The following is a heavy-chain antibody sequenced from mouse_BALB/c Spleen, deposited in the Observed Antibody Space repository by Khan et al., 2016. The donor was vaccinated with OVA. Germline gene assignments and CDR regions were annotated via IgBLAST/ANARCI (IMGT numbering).Heavy chain of an antibody. J-gene: IGHJ3*01. Sequence: QVQLKQSGPGLVQPTQSLSITCTVSGFSLTTYGVHWVRQSPGKGLEWLGVIWSGGNTDYNAAFISRLSITKDNSKSQVFFKMHGLQADDTAIYXCAGNSYRYAFTYWGQGTLVTVSA. CDR1: GFSLTTYG. CDR3: AGNSYRYAFTY. CDR2: IWSGGNT. D-gene: IGHD2-14*01. V-gene: IGHV2-2*01.